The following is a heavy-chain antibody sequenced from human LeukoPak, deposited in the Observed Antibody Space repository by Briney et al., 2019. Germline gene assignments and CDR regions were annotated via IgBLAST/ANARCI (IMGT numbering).Heavy chain of an antibody. V-gene: IGHV3-23*01. D-gene: IGHD3-22*01. J-gene: IGHJ4*02. CDR1: GFTFSSFG. CDR3: AKETYFDSSGYYGGAFDY. Sequence: GGSLRLSCAASGFTFSSFGMSWVRQAPGKGLEWVSGISGSGGTTYYADSVKGRFTISRDNSKNTLDLQMNSLRAEDTAIYYCAKETYFDSSGYYGGAFDYWGQGTLVIVSS. CDR2: ISGSGGTT.